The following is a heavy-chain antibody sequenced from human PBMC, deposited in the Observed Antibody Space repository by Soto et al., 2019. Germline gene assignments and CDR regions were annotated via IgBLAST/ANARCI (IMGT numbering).Heavy chain of an antibody. CDR1: GFTFSSYA. CDR3: AKAGTIFGVVMNNWFDP. V-gene: IGHV3-23*01. CDR2: INGNDGST. D-gene: IGHD3-3*01. Sequence: GGSLRVSCAAAGFTFSSYAMSWVRQAPGKGLEWVSTINGNDGSTYYADSVKGRFTISRDNSKNTLYLQMNSLRVEDTAVYYCAKAGTIFGVVMNNWFDPWGQGTLVTVSS. J-gene: IGHJ5*02.